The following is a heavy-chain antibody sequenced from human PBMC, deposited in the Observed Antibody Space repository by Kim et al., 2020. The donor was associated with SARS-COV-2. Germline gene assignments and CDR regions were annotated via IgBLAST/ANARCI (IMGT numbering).Heavy chain of an antibody. Sequence: SETLSLTCTVSGGSISSSSYYWGWIRQPPGKGLEWIGSIYYSGSTYYNPSLKSRVTISVDTSKNQFSLKLSSVTAADTAVYYCASVQVFGIAPFHWGQGTLVTVSS. D-gene: IGHD3-10*02. V-gene: IGHV4-39*01. CDR2: IYYSGST. CDR1: GGSISSSSYY. CDR3: ASVQVFGIAPFH. J-gene: IGHJ1*01.